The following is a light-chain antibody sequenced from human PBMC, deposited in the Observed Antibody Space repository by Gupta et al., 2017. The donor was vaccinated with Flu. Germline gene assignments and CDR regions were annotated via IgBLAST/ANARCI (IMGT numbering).Light chain of an antibody. V-gene: IGKV1-5*03. CDR3: QHEYYSPFT. CDR2: KTS. Sequence: DVQMTQSSSTLSASIGDRVTITCRASQYVYSSLAWYQQKPGKAPKLLIYKTSTVESGVPSRLSGSGSGTEFTLTISSRQPDDFATYYCQHEYYSPFTFGHGTKVDVK. J-gene: IGKJ3*01. CDR1: QYVYSS.